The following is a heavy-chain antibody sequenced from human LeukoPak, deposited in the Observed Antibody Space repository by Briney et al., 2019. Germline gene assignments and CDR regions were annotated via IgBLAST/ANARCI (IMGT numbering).Heavy chain of an antibody. Sequence: SETLSLTCTVSGGSISSYYWSWIRQPAGKGLEWIGRIYTSGSTNYNPSLKRRVTMSVDTSKNQFSLKLSSVTAADTAVYYCARGSRRTSTDYFDYWGQGTLVTVSS. CDR1: GGSISSYY. J-gene: IGHJ4*02. CDR3: ARGSRRTSTDYFDY. CDR2: IYTSGST. D-gene: IGHD4-17*01. V-gene: IGHV4-4*07.